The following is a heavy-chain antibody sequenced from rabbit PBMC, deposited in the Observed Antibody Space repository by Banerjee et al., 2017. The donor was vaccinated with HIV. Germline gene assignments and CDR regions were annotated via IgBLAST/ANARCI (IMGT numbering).Heavy chain of an antibody. CDR2: IYNGDGST. CDR3: ARSTSASGTYMNL. CDR1: GFSFSNRYV. J-gene: IGHJ4*01. D-gene: IGHD1-1*01. Sequence: QEQLEESGGGLVKPEGSLTLTCKASGFSFSNRYVMCWVRQAPGKGLEWIACIYNGDGSTYYASWVNGRFTISRSTSLNTVTLQMTSLTAADTATYFCARSTSASGTYMNLWGPGTLVTVS. V-gene: IGHV1S47*01.